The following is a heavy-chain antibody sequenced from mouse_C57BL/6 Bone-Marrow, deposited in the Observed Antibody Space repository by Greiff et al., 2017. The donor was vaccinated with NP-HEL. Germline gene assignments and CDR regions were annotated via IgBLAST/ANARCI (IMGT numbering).Heavy chain of an antibody. J-gene: IGHJ2*01. V-gene: IGHV1-22*01. CDR1: GYTFTDYN. CDR3: ARAPFITTVVADY. D-gene: IGHD1-1*01. Sequence: VQLQQSGPELVKPGASVKMSCKASGYTFTDYNMHWVKQSHGKSLEWIGYINPNNGGTSYNQKFKGKATLTVNKSSSTAYMELRSLTSEDSAVYDCARAPFITTVVADYWGQGTTLTVSS. CDR2: INPNNGGT.